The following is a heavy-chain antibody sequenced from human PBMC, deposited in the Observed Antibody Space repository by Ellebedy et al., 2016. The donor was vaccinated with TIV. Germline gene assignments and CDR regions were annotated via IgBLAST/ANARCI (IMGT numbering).Heavy chain of an antibody. V-gene: IGHV2-26*01. D-gene: IGHD2-21*02. CDR2: IFSNDEK. CDR3: ERTLMYCGGDCSYYFDY. CDR1: GFSLSNVIMS. J-gene: IGHJ4*02. Sequence: SGPTLVKPTETLTLTCTVSGFSLSNVIMSVSWIRQPPGKALEWLAHIFSNDEKSYSTSLKSRLTISKDTSKSQVVLTMTNMDPVDTATYYCERTLMYCGGDCSYYFDYWGRGTLVTVSS.